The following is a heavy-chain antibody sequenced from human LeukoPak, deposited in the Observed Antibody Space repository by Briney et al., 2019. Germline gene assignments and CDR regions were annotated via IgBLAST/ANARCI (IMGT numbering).Heavy chain of an antibody. J-gene: IGHJ3*02. CDR3: ARGPYGDSAFDI. CDR2: ISSSSSYI. Sequence: GGSLRLSCAASGFTFSSYSMNWVRQAPGKGLEWVSSISSSSSYIYYADSVKGRFTISRDNAKNSLYLQMNSLRAEDKAVYYCARGPYGDSAFDIWGQGTMVTVSS. CDR1: GFTFSSYS. V-gene: IGHV3-21*01. D-gene: IGHD4-17*01.